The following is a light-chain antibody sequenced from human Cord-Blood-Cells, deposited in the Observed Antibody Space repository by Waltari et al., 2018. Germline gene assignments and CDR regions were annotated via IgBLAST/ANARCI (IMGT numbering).Light chain of an antibody. J-gene: IGLJ1*01. V-gene: IGLV2-14*01. CDR1: SSDGGGYHY. Sequence: QSALTQPASVSGSPGQSITLSCTGTSSDGGGYHYVSWYQQHPGKAPKLMIYEVSNRPSGVSNRFSGSKSGNTASLTISGLQAEDEADYYCSSYTSSSPYVFGTGTKVTVL. CDR3: SSYTSSSPYV. CDR2: EVS.